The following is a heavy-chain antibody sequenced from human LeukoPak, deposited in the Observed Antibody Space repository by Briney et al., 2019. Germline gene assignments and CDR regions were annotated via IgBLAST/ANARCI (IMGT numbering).Heavy chain of an antibody. Sequence: PGGSLRLSRAASGFTFSSYGMHWVRQAPGKGLEWVAVISYDGSNKYYADSVKGRFTISRDNSKNTLYLQMNSLRAEDTAVYYCAKSGTGYCSSTSCAGFDYWGQGTLVTVSS. J-gene: IGHJ4*02. D-gene: IGHD2-2*01. CDR3: AKSGTGYCSSTSCAGFDY. CDR2: ISYDGSNK. CDR1: GFTFSSYG. V-gene: IGHV3-30*18.